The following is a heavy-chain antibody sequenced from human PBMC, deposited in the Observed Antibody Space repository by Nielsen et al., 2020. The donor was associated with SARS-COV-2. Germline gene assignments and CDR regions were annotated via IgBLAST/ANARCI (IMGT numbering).Heavy chain of an antibody. V-gene: IGHV1-46*01. Sequence: VKVSCKASGYIVTTYYMHWIRQAPGQGLEWMGIINPSGGATSYAEKFRGRVTMTRDTSANIVYMELSRLTSEDTAFYYCARPISRRVSGSSWLPSDYWGQGTLVTVSS. CDR1: GYIVTTYY. J-gene: IGHJ4*02. D-gene: IGHD6-13*01. CDR2: INPSGGAT. CDR3: ARPISRRVSGSSWLPSDY.